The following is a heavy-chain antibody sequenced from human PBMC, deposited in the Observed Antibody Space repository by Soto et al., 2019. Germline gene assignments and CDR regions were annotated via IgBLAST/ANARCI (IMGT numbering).Heavy chain of an antibody. J-gene: IGHJ3*02. V-gene: IGHV3-30-3*01. CDR2: ISYDGSNK. CDR3: ARATSGWYKDAFDI. D-gene: IGHD6-19*01. CDR1: GFTFSSYA. Sequence: QVQVVESWGGVVQPGRSLRLSCAASGFTFSSYAMYWVRQAPGKGLEWVAVISYDGSNKYDADSVKGRFTISRDNPKNPLYLQMNSLRAEDTAVYYCARATSGWYKDAFDIWGQGTMVTVSS.